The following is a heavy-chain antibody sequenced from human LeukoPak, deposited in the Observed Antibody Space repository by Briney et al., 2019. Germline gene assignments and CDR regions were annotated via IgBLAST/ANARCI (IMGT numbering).Heavy chain of an antibody. CDR1: GGSISTYY. D-gene: IGHD1-1*01. V-gene: IGHV4-59*01. CDR3: ARVGDWNDLVY. Sequence: PSETLSLTCTVSGGSISTYYWSWIRQPPGKGLEWIGYISYTVTTNYNPSLKSRVTISVDTSKNQFSLKLSSVTAADTAVYYCARVGDWNDLVYRGQGTLVTVSS. J-gene: IGHJ4*02. CDR2: ISYTVTT.